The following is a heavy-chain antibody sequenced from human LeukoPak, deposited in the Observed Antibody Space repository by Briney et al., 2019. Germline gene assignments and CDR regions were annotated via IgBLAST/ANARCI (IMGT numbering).Heavy chain of an antibody. J-gene: IGHJ4*02. CDR3: GAAYSGSSPFDY. D-gene: IGHD1-26*01. CDR2: IGGSGVTT. V-gene: IGHV3-23*01. Sequence: PGGSLRLSCEASGFTFISNAMNWVRQAPGKGLEWVSGIGGSGVTTYYADSVKGRFTISRDNAKNSLFLQMNSLRAEDTAVYYCGAAYSGSSPFDYWGQGTLVTVSS. CDR1: GFTFISNA.